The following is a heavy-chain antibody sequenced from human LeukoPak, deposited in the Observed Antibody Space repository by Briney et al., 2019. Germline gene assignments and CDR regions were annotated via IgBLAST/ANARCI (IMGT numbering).Heavy chain of an antibody. CDR1: GYTFISYG. V-gene: IGHV1-18*01. Sequence: ASVKVSCKASGYTFISYGISWVRQAPGQGLEWMGWISGYNGNTNSAQKLQGRVSMTTDTSTSTAYVELRSLRSDDTAVYYCARDRSPDFWSGDYRDAYDIWGQGTMVTVSS. CDR2: ISGYNGNT. CDR3: ARDRSPDFWSGDYRDAYDI. J-gene: IGHJ3*02. D-gene: IGHD3-3*01.